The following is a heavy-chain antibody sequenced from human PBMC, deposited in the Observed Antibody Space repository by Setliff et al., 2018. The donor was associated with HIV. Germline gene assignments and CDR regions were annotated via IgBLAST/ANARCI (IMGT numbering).Heavy chain of an antibody. V-gene: IGHV1-69*10. CDR1: GYMFISYG. CDR2: LMPVLVIA. J-gene: IGHJ4*02. Sequence: SVKVSCKASGYMFISYGISWVRQAPGQGLEWMGGLMPVLVIANYAQKFQGRVTITADKSMTTAYMELSSLRSEDTAIYYCARAAHYYDSSGPPGYWGQGTLVTVSS. D-gene: IGHD3-22*01. CDR3: ARAAHYYDSSGPPGY.